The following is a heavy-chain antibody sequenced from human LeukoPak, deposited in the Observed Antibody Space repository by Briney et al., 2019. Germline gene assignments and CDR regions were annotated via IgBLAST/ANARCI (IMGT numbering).Heavy chain of an antibody. J-gene: IGHJ4*02. CDR2: ISSSGSTI. Sequence: PGGSLRLSCAASGFTFSSYEMNWVRQAPGKGLEWVSYISSSGSTIYYADPVKGRFTISRDNAKNSLYLQMNSLRAEDTAAYYCASAGHGFWSGYFDYWGQGTLVTVSS. D-gene: IGHD3-3*01. CDR1: GFTFSSYE. V-gene: IGHV3-48*03. CDR3: ASAGHGFWSGYFDY.